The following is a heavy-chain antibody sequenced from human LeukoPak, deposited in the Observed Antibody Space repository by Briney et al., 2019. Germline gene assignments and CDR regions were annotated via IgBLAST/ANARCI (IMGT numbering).Heavy chain of an antibody. J-gene: IGHJ4*02. CDR2: IYTSGST. Sequence: SETLSLTCTVSGGSISSGSYYWSWIRQPAGKGLEWIGRIYTSGSTNYNPSLKSRVTISVDTSKNQFSLKLSSVTAADTAVYYCARDPLGDYWGQGTLVTVSS. CDR3: ARDPLGDY. V-gene: IGHV4-61*02. CDR1: GGSISSGSYY.